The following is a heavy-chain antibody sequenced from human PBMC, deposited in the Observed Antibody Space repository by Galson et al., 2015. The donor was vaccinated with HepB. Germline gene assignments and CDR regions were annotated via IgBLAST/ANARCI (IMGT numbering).Heavy chain of an antibody. V-gene: IGHV3-48*04. Sequence: SLRLSCAASGFTFSSYSMNWVRQAPGKGLEWVSYISSSSSAIYYADSVKGRFTISRDNAKNSLYLQMNSLRAEDTAVYYCARGAYYYGSGSYYNDRYYYYYMDVWGKGTTVTVSS. J-gene: IGHJ6*03. CDR3: ARGAYYYGSGSYYNDRYYYYYMDV. CDR1: GFTFSSYS. D-gene: IGHD3-10*01. CDR2: ISSSSSAI.